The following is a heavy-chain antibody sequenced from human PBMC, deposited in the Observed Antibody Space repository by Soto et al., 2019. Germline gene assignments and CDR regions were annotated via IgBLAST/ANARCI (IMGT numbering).Heavy chain of an antibody. D-gene: IGHD3-16*02. CDR1: GFTFDDYA. CDR3: AKGMGDYIWGSYRSYYFDY. V-gene: IGHV3-9*01. Sequence: GGSLRLSCAASGFTFDDYAMHWVRQAPGKGLEWVSGISWNSGSIGYADSVKGRFTISRDNAKNSLYLQMNSLRAEDTALYYCAKGMGDYIWGSYRSYYFDYWGQGTLVTVSS. J-gene: IGHJ4*02. CDR2: ISWNSGSI.